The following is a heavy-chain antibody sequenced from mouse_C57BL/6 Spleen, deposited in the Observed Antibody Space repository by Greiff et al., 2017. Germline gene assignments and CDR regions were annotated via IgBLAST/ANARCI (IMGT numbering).Heavy chain of an antibody. D-gene: IGHD1-1*01. CDR3: TRGNFPGSSSFAY. V-gene: IGHV1-15*01. CDR2: IDPETGGT. CDR1: GYTFTDYE. J-gene: IGHJ3*01. Sequence: QVQLKESGAELVRPGASVTLSCKASGYTFTDYEMHWVKQTPVHGLEWIGAIDPETGGTAYNQKFKGKAILTADKSSSTAYMELRSLTSEDSAVYYCTRGNFPGSSSFAYWGQGTLVTVSA.